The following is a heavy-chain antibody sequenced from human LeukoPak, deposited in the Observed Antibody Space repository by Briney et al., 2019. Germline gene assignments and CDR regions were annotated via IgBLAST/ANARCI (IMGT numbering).Heavy chain of an antibody. V-gene: IGHV3-21*01. CDR1: GFTFSSYS. D-gene: IGHD6-13*01. CDR3: ARVWSPPYTSSWPYDFDY. J-gene: IGHJ4*02. Sequence: GGSLRLSCEASGFTFSSYSMNWVRQAPGKGLEWVSSISSSSTYIYYVDSVKGRFTISRDNAKNSLSLQMNSLRAEDTAVYYCARVWSPPYTSSWPYDFDYWGQGILVTVSS. CDR2: ISSSSTYI.